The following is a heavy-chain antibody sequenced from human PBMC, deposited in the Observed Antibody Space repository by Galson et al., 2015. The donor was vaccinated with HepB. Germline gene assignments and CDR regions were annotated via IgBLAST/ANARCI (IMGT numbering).Heavy chain of an antibody. J-gene: IGHJ6*04. CDR2: IIPIFGTA. V-gene: IGHV1-69*13. CDR3: ARDQVVDCSSTSCYQLDV. D-gene: IGHD2-2*01. Sequence: SVKVSCKASGGTFSSYAISWVRQAPGQGLEWMGGIIPIFGTANYAQKFQGRVTITADESTSTAYMELSSLRSEDTAVYYCARDQVVDCSSTSCYQLDVWGKGTTVTVSS. CDR1: GGTFSSYA.